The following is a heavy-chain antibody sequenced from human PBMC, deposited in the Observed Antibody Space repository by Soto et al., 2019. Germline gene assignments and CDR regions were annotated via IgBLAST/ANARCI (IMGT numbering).Heavy chain of an antibody. V-gene: IGHV4-34*01. CDR2: INHSGST. CDR1: GGSFSGYY. J-gene: IGHJ5*02. D-gene: IGHD3-10*01. CDR3: ARRWRFGELFVLWFDP. Sequence: QVQLQQWGAGLLKPSETLSLTCAVYGGSFSGYYWSWIRQPPGKGLEWIGEINHSGSTNYNPSLKRRVTISVDTSKNQFALKLSSVTAADTAVYYCARRWRFGELFVLWFDPWGQGTLVTVSS.